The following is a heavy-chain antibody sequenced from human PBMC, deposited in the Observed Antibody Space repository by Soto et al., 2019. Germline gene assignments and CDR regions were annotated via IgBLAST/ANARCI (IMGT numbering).Heavy chain of an antibody. CDR3: AREREEEPKEY. V-gene: IGHV1-69*08. CDR1: GGTFSSYT. Sequence: QVQLVQSGAEVKKPGSSVKVSCKASGGTFSSYTISWVRQAPGQGLEWMGRIIPILGIANYAQKFQGRVTITADKATSTAYMELSSLRSEDTAVYYCAREREEEPKEYWGQGTLVTVSS. CDR2: IIPILGIA. J-gene: IGHJ4*02. D-gene: IGHD1-1*01.